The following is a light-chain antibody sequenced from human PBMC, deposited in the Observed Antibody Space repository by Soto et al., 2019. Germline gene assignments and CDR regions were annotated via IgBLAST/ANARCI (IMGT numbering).Light chain of an antibody. Sequence: EIVLTQSPGTLSLSPGERATLSCRASQSVSSSYLAWYQQKPGQAPRLLIYGASSRATGIPDRFSGIGSGTDFTLTISRLEPEDFAVYYCQQYGSSPPCTFGQGTKLEIK. CDR3: QQYGSSPPCT. V-gene: IGKV3-20*01. J-gene: IGKJ2*02. CDR1: QSVSSSY. CDR2: GAS.